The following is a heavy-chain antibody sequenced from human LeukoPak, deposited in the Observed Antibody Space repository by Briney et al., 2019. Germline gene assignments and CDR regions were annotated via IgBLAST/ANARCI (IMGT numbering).Heavy chain of an antibody. D-gene: IGHD6-13*01. V-gene: IGHV1-46*01. CDR1: GYTFTSYY. Sequence: ASVKVSCKASGYTFTSYYMHWVRQAPGQGLEWMGIINPSGGSTSYAQKFQGRVTMTRDTSTSTVYMELSSLRSEDTAVYYCARDRGAAADTTYFDYWGQGTLVTVSS. CDR2: INPSGGST. J-gene: IGHJ4*02. CDR3: ARDRGAAADTTYFDY.